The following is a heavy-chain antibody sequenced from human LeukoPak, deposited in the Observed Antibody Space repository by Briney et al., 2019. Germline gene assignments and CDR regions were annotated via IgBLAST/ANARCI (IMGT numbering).Heavy chain of an antibody. CDR2: INPSGGST. V-gene: IGHV1-46*01. D-gene: IGHD1-26*01. J-gene: IGHJ4*02. Sequence: ASVKVSCKSAKNMFTGYFMHWVRQAPGQGLEWMGIINPSGGSTSYAQKFQGRVTMTRDTSTSTVYMELSSLRSEDTAVYYCARLGSIVEALGYWGQGTLVTVSS. CDR3: ARLGSIVEALGY. CDR1: KNMFTGYF.